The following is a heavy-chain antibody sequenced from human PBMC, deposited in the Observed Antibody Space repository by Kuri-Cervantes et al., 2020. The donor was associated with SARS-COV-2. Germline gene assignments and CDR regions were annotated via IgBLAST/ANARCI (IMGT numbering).Heavy chain of an antibody. CDR2: INPNSGGT. J-gene: IGHJ3*02. V-gene: IGHV1-2*02. CDR1: GYPFTGFY. CDR3: ARESIAARLDAFDI. Sequence: ASVKVSCKASGYPFTGFYLHWVRQTPGRGLEWMGWINPNSGGTNYAQKFQGRVTMTRDTSISTAYMELSRLRSDDTAVYYCARESIAARLDAFDIWGQGTMVTVSS. D-gene: IGHD6-6*01.